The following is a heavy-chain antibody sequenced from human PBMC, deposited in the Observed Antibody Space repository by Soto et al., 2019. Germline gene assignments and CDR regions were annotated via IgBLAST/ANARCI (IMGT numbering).Heavy chain of an antibody. V-gene: IGHV3-13*05. J-gene: IGHJ3*02. CDR3: ARYAGRGDALDI. CDR2: IEPAGAP. CDR1: GFTFSSYY. Sequence: GGSLRLSCAASGFTFSSYYMHWVRQATGKGLEWVSAIEPAGAPYYPGSVKGRFTISRENAKNSLYLQMNSLRAGYSGVYYCARYAGRGDALDIWGQGTMVTVSS. D-gene: IGHD2-2*01.